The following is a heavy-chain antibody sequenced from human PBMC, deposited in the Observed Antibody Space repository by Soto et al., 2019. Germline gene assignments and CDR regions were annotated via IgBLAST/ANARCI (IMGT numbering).Heavy chain of an antibody. CDR2: IIPIFGTT. V-gene: IGHV1-69*15. D-gene: IGHD5-12*01. CDR1: GGTFSNYA. Sequence: QVHLVQSGAEVKKPGSSVNVSCKASGGTFSNYAITWVRQAPGQGLEWVGRIIPIFGTTNVAQKFQGRVTITADESTTTAYMELSGLRSDDTAVYYCAKDGGADGYFGNWLDPRGQGTLVTVSS. J-gene: IGHJ5*02. CDR3: AKDGGADGYFGNWLDP.